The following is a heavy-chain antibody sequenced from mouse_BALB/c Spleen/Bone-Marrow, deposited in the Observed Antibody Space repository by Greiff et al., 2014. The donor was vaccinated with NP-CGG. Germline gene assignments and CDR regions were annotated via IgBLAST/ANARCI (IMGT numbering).Heavy chain of an antibody. J-gene: IGHJ3*01. CDR3: ERRVGRGGFAY. Sequence: DVKLQESGGGLVKPGGSLKLACAASGFAFTSYDMSWVRQTPEKRLEWVAYISSGVGSTYYPDTVKGRFTISRDNAKNTLYLQRSSLKSEDTAMFYCERRVGRGGFAYGGQGPLVTVS. CDR1: GFAFTSYD. V-gene: IGHV5-12-1*01. CDR2: ISSGVGST.